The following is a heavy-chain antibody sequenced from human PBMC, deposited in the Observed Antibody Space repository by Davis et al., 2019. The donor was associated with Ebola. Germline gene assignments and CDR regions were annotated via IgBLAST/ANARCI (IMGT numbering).Heavy chain of an antibody. J-gene: IGHJ4*02. D-gene: IGHD6-19*01. CDR3: ATRGYSDGWPDY. V-gene: IGHV3-23*01. Sequence: GESLKISCTTSGFKFKDYAMSWVRQAPGKGLDWVSGIRADSRSAYYADSVEGRFTISRDNSKNTLYLQMNSLRAEDTAVYYCATRGYSDGWPDYWGQGALVTVSS. CDR2: IRADSRSA. CDR1: GFKFKDYA.